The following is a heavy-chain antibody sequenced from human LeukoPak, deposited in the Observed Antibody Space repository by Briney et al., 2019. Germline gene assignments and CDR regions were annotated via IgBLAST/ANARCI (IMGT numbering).Heavy chain of an antibody. CDR2: ISYDGSNK. D-gene: IGHD2-15*01. Sequence: PGGSLTLSCAASGFTFSSYCMHWVRQAPGKGLEWVAVISYDGSNKYYADLAKGRFTISRDNSKITLYLQMDSLRAEDTAVYDCANLGVVVAATPDYWGQGTLVTVSS. J-gene: IGHJ4*02. V-gene: IGHV3-30*18. CDR3: ANLGVVVAATPDY. CDR1: GFTFSSYC.